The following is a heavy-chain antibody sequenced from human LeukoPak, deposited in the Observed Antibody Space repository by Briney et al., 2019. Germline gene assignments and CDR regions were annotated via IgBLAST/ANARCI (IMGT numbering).Heavy chain of an antibody. D-gene: IGHD6-6*01. CDR3: ARSRSSIAARSLDY. Sequence: GGSLRLSCAASGFTFSSYAMSWVRQAPGKGLEWVSAISGSGGSTYYADSVKGRFTISRDNFKNTLYLQMNSLRAEDTAVYYCARSRSSIAARSLDYWGQGTLVTVSS. CDR2: ISGSGGST. J-gene: IGHJ4*02. CDR1: GFTFSSYA. V-gene: IGHV3-23*01.